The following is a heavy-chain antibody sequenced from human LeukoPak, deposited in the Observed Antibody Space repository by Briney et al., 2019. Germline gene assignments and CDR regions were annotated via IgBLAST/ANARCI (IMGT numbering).Heavy chain of an antibody. CDR2: IYTSGST. V-gene: IGHV4-4*07. D-gene: IGHD1-26*01. CDR1: GGSISSYY. J-gene: IGHJ4*02. Sequence: SKTLSLTCTVSGGSISSYYWCWIRQPAGKGLEWIGRIYTSGSTNYNPSLKSRVTMSVDTSKNQFSLKLSSVTAADTAVYYCARDQTSGSYYYYWGQGTLVTVSS. CDR3: ARDQTSGSYYYY.